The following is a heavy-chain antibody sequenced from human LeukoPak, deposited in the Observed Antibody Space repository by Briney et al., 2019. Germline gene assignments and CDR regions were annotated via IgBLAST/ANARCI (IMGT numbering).Heavy chain of an antibody. CDR1: GGSISSDY. V-gene: IGHV4-59*08. CDR2: IYYSGST. D-gene: IGHD3-10*01. Sequence: PSETLSLTCTVSGGSISSDYWSWIRQPPGKGLEWIGHIYYSGSTNYNPSLKSQVTISVDTSKNQFSLKLNSVTAADTAVYYCARQTGYFRYWGQGTLVAVSS. CDR3: ARQTGYFRY. J-gene: IGHJ1*01.